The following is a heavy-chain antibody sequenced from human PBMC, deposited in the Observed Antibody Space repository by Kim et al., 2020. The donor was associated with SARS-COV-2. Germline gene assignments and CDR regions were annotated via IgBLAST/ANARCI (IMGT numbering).Heavy chain of an antibody. V-gene: IGHV3-30-3*01. J-gene: IGHJ6*02. CDR2: ISYDGSNK. CDR3: AREDSSSWYYYYYGMDV. Sequence: GGSLRLSCAASGFTFSSYAMHWVRQAPGKGLEWVAVISYDGSNKYYADSVKGRFTISRDNSKNTLYLQMNSLRAEDTAVYYCAREDSSSWYYYYYGMDVWGQGTTVTVSS. CDR1: GFTFSSYA. D-gene: IGHD6-13*01.